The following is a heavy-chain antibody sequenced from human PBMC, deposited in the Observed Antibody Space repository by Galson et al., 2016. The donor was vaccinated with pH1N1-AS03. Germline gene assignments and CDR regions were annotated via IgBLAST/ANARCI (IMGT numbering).Heavy chain of an antibody. Sequence: SLRLSCAASGSTFSEFAVNWVRQASGKGLEWVGRIRSKTYSYATAYAASVKGRFTISRDDSRNTAYLQMNSLKMEDTAVYYCTLISSAVPASNDFWGHGTLVTVSS. J-gene: IGHJ4*01. CDR1: GSTFSEFA. V-gene: IGHV3-73*01. CDR3: TLISSAVPASNDF. D-gene: IGHD2-2*01. CDR2: IRSKTYSYAT.